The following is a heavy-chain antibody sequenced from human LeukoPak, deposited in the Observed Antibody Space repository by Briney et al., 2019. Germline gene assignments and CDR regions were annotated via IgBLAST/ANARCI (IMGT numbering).Heavy chain of an antibody. Sequence: ASVTVSCKASGYTFTNNYLHWVRQAPGQGLEWMGMIYPRDGSTSYAQNFQGRVTVTRDTSTTTVRMKLRGLRSEDTAVYYCARDQEGFDYWGQGTVVTVSS. J-gene: IGHJ4*02. CDR3: ARDQEGFDY. CDR1: GYTFTNNY. V-gene: IGHV1-46*01. CDR2: IYPRDGST.